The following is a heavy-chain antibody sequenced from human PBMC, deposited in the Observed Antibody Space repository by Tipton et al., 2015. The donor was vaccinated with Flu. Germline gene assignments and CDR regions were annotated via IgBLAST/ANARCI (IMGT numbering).Heavy chain of an antibody. Sequence: TLSLTCAVSGDSISSRYYWGWIRQAPGKGLEWIGEINHSGSTNYNPSLKSRVTMSVDTSKNQFSLRLSSVTAADTAAYYCARGLYERRYFDYWGQGTLVTVSS. CDR3: ARGLYERRYFDY. CDR1: GDSISSRYY. V-gene: IGHV4-34*01. CDR2: INHSGST. D-gene: IGHD2/OR15-2a*01. J-gene: IGHJ4*02.